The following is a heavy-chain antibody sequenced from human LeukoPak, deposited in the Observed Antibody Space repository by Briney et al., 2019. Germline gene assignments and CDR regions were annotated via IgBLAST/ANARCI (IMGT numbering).Heavy chain of an antibody. CDR2: ISGSGGST. D-gene: IGHD4-23*01. CDR1: GFTFSSYA. CDR3: AKGCPANYGGSSFYYYGMYV. J-gene: IGHJ6*01. Sequence: GGSLRLSCAPSGFTFSSYAISWVRQAPRKGLERVSAISGSGGSTYYADSVKGRFTISRDNSQNTLYLQMNRLRAEDSAVYYCAKGCPANYGGSSFYYYGMYVCGLGTTVTVSP. V-gene: IGHV3-23*01.